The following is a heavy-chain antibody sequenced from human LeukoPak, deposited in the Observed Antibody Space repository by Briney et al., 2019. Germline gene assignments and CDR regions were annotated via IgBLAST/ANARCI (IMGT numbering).Heavy chain of an antibody. D-gene: IGHD6-19*01. CDR3: ARNGGGWGDYVDY. J-gene: IGHJ4*02. Sequence: SETLSLTCTVSGGSISSYYWSWIRQPPGKGLEWIGYIYYSRSTNYNPSLKSRVTISVDTSKNQFSLKLSCVTAADTAVYYCARNGGGWGDYVDYWGQGTLVTVSS. V-gene: IGHV4-59*01. CDR2: IYYSRST. CDR1: GGSISSYY.